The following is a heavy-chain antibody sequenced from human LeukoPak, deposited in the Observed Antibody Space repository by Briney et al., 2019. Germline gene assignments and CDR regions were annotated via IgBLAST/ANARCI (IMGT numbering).Heavy chain of an antibody. CDR1: GGSISSGSYS. D-gene: IGHD3/OR15-3a*01. Sequence: SETLSLTCTVSGGSISSGSYSWGWIRQPPGKGLEGIGTIYYSGSTYYNPSLKSRVTISVDTPSNQFSLNLSSVTAADTAVYYCIRENPQHGTQDYWGQGTLVTVSS. J-gene: IGHJ4*02. CDR2: IYYSGST. V-gene: IGHV4-39*07. CDR3: IRENPQHGTQDY.